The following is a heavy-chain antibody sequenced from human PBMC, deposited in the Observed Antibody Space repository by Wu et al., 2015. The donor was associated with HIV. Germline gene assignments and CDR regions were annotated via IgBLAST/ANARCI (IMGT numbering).Heavy chain of an antibody. Sequence: QVQLVQSGAEVKKPGSSVKVSCKASGNIFSKYSINWVRQAPGQGLEWLGGVTPMFGSTNYAQKSQGRVTITSDVYTSTVYMELSSLRSEDTAIYYCARELEDPAIMVRAGFDPWGQGTLVTVSS. CDR2: VTPMFGST. CDR3: ARELEDPAIMVRAGFDP. V-gene: IGHV1-69*05. CDR1: GNIFSKYS. J-gene: IGHJ5*02. D-gene: IGHD3-10*01.